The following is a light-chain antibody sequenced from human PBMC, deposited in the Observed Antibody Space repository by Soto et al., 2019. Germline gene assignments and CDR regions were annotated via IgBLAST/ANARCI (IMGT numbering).Light chain of an antibody. Sequence: IRVTQAPSAGSASVVDRVTITCRASQGISSYLAWYQQKPGKAPKLLIYAASTLQRGVPSRFSGSGSGTDFTLTISSLQPEDFATYYCQQINSYPRTFGQGTKVDIK. V-gene: IGKV1-9*01. CDR1: QGISSY. J-gene: IGKJ1*01. CDR3: QQINSYPRT. CDR2: AAS.